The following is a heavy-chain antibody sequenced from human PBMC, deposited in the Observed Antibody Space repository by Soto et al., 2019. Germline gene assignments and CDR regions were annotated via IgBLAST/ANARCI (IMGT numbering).Heavy chain of an antibody. V-gene: IGHV3-23*01. D-gene: IGHD4-4*01. CDR3: AKDRYSSSPYNWFDP. Sequence: GGSLRLSCGASGFTFSNFAMSWVRQAPGKGLEWVSSITGDGDDTYYADSVKGRVTISRDNSKNTLYLHMNSVRVDDTAIYYCAKDRYSSSPYNWFDPWGQGSLVTVSS. J-gene: IGHJ5*02. CDR1: GFTFSNFA. CDR2: ITGDGDDT.